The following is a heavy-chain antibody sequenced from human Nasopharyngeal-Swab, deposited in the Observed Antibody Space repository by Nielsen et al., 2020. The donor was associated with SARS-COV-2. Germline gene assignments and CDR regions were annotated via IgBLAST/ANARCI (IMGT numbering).Heavy chain of an antibody. J-gene: IGHJ6*02. V-gene: IGHV3-30*18. CDR2: ISYDGSNK. CDR3: AKGGYSGYDPLGMDV. Sequence: VRQAPGKGLEWVAVISYDGSNKYYADSVKGRFTISRDNSENTLYLQMNSLRAEDTAVYYCAKGGYSGYDPLGMDVWGQGTTVTVSS. D-gene: IGHD5-12*01.